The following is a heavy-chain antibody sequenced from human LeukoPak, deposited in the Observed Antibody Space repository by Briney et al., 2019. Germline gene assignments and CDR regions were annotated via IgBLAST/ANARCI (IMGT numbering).Heavy chain of an antibody. Sequence: ASETLSLTCTVSGGSITSYYWSWIRQPLGKGLEWIGYIYYSGSTNYNPSLKSRVTMSVDTSKNQFSLKLSSVTAADTAVYYCAGTYYYSYYYYMDVWGKGTTVTVSS. CDR1: GGSITSYY. J-gene: IGHJ6*03. CDR3: AGTYYYSYYYYMDV. D-gene: IGHD3-10*01. V-gene: IGHV4-59*01. CDR2: IYYSGST.